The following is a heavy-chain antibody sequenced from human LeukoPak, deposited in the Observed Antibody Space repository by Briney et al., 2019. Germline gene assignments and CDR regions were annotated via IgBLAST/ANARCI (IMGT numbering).Heavy chain of an antibody. Sequence: SETPSLLCTVSGDSISSYLYFWAWIRQPPGKGLEWVGSTYYRGNTYYNPSLKSRVTLSADTSKNQFSLKVTSVTAADTAVYYCARASSGYDWDFDYWGEGALVTVSS. D-gene: IGHD3-22*01. CDR3: ARASSGYDWDFDY. CDR1: GDSISSYLYF. V-gene: IGHV4-39*01. CDR2: TYYRGNT. J-gene: IGHJ4*02.